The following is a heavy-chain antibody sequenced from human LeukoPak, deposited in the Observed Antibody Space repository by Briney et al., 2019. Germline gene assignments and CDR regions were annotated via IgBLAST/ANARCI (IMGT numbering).Heavy chain of an antibody. Sequence: PGGSLRLSCAASGFTFSSYGMHWVRQAPGRGLEWVAVIWYDGSNKYYADSVKGRFTISRDNSKNTLYLQMNSLRAEDTAVYYCARSLEDYYYYGMDVWGKGTTVTVSS. J-gene: IGHJ6*04. CDR1: GFTFSSYG. V-gene: IGHV3-33*01. CDR3: ARSLEDYYYYGMDV. D-gene: IGHD3-3*01. CDR2: IWYDGSNK.